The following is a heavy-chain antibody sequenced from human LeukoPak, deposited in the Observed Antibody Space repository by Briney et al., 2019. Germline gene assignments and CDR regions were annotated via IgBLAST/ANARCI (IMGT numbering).Heavy chain of an antibody. CDR1: GSTFSSYA. CDR2: ISGSGGST. J-gene: IGHJ4*02. CDR3: AKDSQVVPAAKSHLDY. V-gene: IGHV3-23*01. D-gene: IGHD2-2*01. Sequence: GGSLRLSCAASGSTFSSYAMSWVRQAPGKGLEWVSAISGSGGSTYYADSVKGRFTISRDNSKNTLYLQMNSLTAEDTAVFYCAKDSQVVPAAKSHLDYWGQGTLVTVSS.